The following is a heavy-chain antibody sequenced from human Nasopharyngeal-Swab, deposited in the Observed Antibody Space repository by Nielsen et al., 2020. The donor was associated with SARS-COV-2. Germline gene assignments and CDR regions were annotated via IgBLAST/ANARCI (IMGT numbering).Heavy chain of an antibody. J-gene: IGHJ2*01. CDR2: MKSDGSDI. CDR3: ARGARTLSNWYFDL. V-gene: IGHV3-74*01. Sequence: GESLKISCAASGFTFSSYTMHWVRQAPGKGLVWVSRMKSDGSDINYADSVKGRFTIARDNAKNTLYLQMHSLRAEDTAVYYCARGARTLSNWYFDLWGRGTLVRVSS. CDR1: GFTFSSYT.